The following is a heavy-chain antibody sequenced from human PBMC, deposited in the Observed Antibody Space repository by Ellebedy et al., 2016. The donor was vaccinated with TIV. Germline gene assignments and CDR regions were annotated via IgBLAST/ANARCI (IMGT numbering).Heavy chain of an antibody. V-gene: IGHV1-2*02. Sequence: AASVTVSCKTSGYSFTAYYIHWVRQASGQGPEWVGWINPDNGVTVYEQKLQGRVTITGDTSISTVYMELSSLRSDDTAIYYCVRDLTNPVTGDYWGQGTLVFVSS. CDR1: GYSFTAYY. J-gene: IGHJ4*02. D-gene: IGHD4-11*01. CDR2: INPDNGVT. CDR3: VRDLTNPVTGDY.